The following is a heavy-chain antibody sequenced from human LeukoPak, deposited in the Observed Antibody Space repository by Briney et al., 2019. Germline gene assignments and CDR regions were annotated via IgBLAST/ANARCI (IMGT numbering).Heavy chain of an antibody. V-gene: IGHV2-5*02. D-gene: IGHD2-15*01. Sequence: SGPTLVKPTQTLTLTCTFSGFSLNTSGVGVGWIRQPPGKALEWLALIYWDDDERYSPSLKNRLTITKGTPNNQVVLTMTTMDPLDTATYYCVRAGGTSYCADGRCYLYNWFDPWGQGALVTVSS. CDR3: VRAGGTSYCADGRCYLYNWFDP. CDR2: IYWDDDE. CDR1: GFSLNTSGVG. J-gene: IGHJ5*02.